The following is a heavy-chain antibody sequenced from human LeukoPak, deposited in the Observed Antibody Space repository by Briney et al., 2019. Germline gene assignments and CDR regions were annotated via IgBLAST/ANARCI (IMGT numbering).Heavy chain of an antibody. D-gene: IGHD6-13*01. CDR3: TKGSLGSWYYFDY. CDR2: FSRSGPDT. CDR1: GFTFGSSA. V-gene: IGHV3-23*01. J-gene: IGHJ4*02. Sequence: PGGSLRLSCAASGFTFGSSAMSWVRQAPGKGPEWVSTFSRSGPDTYYADSVKGRFTIFRDNSKNTLYLLMNSLRADDTAVYYCTKGSLGSWYYFDYWGQGTLVTVSS.